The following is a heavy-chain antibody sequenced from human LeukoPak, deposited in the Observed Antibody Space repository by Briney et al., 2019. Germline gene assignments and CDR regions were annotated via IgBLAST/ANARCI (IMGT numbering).Heavy chain of an antibody. Sequence: GGSLRLSCAASEFNFSSYAMSWVRQAPGKGLEWVSAISGSGGSTYCGDSVKGRFTISRDNSKNTLDLQMNSLRAEDTAIYYCAKEPSCSGGSRYYFDYWGQGTLVTVSS. CDR1: EFNFSSYA. V-gene: IGHV3-23*01. CDR2: ISGSGGST. D-gene: IGHD2-15*01. CDR3: AKEPSCSGGSRYYFDY. J-gene: IGHJ4*02.